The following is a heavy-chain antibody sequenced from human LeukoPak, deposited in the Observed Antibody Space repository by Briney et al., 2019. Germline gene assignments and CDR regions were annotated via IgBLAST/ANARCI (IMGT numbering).Heavy chain of an antibody. CDR3: ARWVTADRGKKDAFDI. CDR2: IFPGDSDT. CDR1: GYSFPIYW. J-gene: IGHJ3*02. V-gene: IGHV5-51*01. Sequence: GEPLKISCKRSGYSFPIYWIAGVRQLPGKGLEWREIIFPGDSDTRHSPSFQGQVTFSADKSITTAYLQRSSLKASDTAIYYCARWVTADRGKKDAFDIWGQGTMVTVSS. D-gene: IGHD2-21*02.